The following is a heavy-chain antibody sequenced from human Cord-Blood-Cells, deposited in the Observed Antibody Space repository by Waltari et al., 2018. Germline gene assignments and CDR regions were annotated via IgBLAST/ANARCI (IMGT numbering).Heavy chain of an antibody. D-gene: IGHD1-26*01. J-gene: IGHJ6*02. CDR3: ARSMAATKNYYYGMDV. V-gene: IGHV1-69*01. Sequence: VQLVQSGAEVKKPGSSVKVSCKASGGTFSSYAISWVRQAPGQGLEWMGGIIAICGTANYAQKCQGRGTITADESTSTAYMVLSSQRSEDTAVYYCARSMAATKNYYYGMDVWGQGTTVTVSS. CDR1: GGTFSSYA. CDR2: IIAICGTA.